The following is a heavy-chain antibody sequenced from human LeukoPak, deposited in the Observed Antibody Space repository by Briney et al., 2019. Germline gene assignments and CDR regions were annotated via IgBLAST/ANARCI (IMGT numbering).Heavy chain of an antibody. V-gene: IGHV3-74*01. Sequence: PGGSLRLSCVGSGFIFSDSALHWVRQHPEKGLIWVSRINADGSGANYADSVKGRLTVSRDNVKNTLYLDVNSLRVEDTGIYYCARAGSYCGGECFWAWGQGTQVTVSS. CDR3: ARAGSYCGGECFWA. D-gene: IGHD2-21*01. CDR2: INADGSGA. J-gene: IGHJ5*02. CDR1: GFIFSDSA.